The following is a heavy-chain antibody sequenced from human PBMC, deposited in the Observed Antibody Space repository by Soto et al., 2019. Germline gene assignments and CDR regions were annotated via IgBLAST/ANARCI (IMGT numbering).Heavy chain of an antibody. J-gene: IGHJ4*02. D-gene: IGHD3-22*01. CDR2: INPSGGST. Sequence: ASVKVSCKTSGYTFTSYYMHWVRQAPGQGLEWMGIINPSGGSTSYAQKFQGRVTMTRDTSTSTVYMELSSLRSEDTAVYYCARVASASYYYDSSGLYYFDYWGQGTLVTVSS. V-gene: IGHV1-46*01. CDR1: GYTFTSYY. CDR3: ARVASASYYYDSSGLYYFDY.